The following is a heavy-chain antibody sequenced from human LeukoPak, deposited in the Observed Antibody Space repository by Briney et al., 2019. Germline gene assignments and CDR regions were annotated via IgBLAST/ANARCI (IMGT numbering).Heavy chain of an antibody. CDR2: IYPGDSDT. CDR1: GYRFSNYW. CDR3: TRQGVYYSDSSAFYY. J-gene: IGHJ4*02. Sequence: GESLKISCKGSGYRFSNYWIGWVRQMPGKGLELVGAIYPGDSDTSYSPSFQGPLNISADKSTNTAYLQWPSLRASDTATYFCTRQGVYYSDSSAFYYWGQGTLVTVSS. D-gene: IGHD3-22*01. V-gene: IGHV5-51*01.